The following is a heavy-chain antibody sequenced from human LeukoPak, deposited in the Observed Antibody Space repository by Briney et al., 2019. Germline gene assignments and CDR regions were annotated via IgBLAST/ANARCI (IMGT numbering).Heavy chain of an antibody. CDR2: IKQDGSEK. Sequence: GGSLRLSCAASGFTFSSYWMSWVRQAPGKGLEWVANIKQDGSEKYYVDSVKGRFTISRDNAKNSLYLQMNSLRAEDTAVYYCTRDQRLAAMDVWGKGTTVTVSS. CDR3: TRDQRLAAMDV. CDR1: GFTFSSYW. J-gene: IGHJ6*03. V-gene: IGHV3-7*01. D-gene: IGHD3-16*01.